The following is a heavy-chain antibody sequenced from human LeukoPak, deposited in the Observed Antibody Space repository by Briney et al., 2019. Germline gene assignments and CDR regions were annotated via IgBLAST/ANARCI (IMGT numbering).Heavy chain of an antibody. V-gene: IGHV3-74*01. Sequence: GGSLRLSCAASGFTFNTYWMHWVRQAPGKGLMWVSRIKSDGSSTSYADFVKGRFTISRDSAKNTLYLQMNTLRAEDTAEYYCARIRSQYYGMDVWGQGTTVTVSS. CDR2: IKSDGSST. J-gene: IGHJ6*02. CDR1: GFTFNTYW. CDR3: ARIRSQYYGMDV.